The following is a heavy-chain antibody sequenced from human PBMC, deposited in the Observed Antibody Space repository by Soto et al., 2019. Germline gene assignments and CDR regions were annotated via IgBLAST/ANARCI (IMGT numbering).Heavy chain of an antibody. J-gene: IGHJ6*02. CDR2: IYYRGST. D-gene: IGHD1-26*01. CDR1: GGSISSHY. CDR3: ARDGREASGMDV. V-gene: IGHV4-59*11. Sequence: PSESLSLTCTVSGGSISSHYWSWVRQAPGKGLEWRGHIYYRGSTNYNPSLRSRSTISVDTSKNQFSLKLNSATTADAAVYYCARDGREASGMDVWGQGTKVTVSS.